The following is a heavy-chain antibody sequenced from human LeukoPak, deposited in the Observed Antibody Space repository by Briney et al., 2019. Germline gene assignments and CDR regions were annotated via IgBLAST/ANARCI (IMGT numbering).Heavy chain of an antibody. D-gene: IGHD1-26*01. V-gene: IGHV3-23*01. J-gene: IGHJ4*02. CDR2: ISGSGGST. Sequence: GSLRLSCAASGFTFSSYAMSWVRQAPGKGLEWVSAISGSGGSTYYADSVKGRFTISRDNSKNVLFLQMNSLRAEDTAVYCCAKDLSSSGSYSSVDYWGQGALVTVSS. CDR1: GFTFSSYA. CDR3: AKDLSSSGSYSSVDY.